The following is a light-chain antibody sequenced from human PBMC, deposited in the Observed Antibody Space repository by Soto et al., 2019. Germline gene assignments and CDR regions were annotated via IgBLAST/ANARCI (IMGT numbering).Light chain of an antibody. CDR3: QQYYRTPIT. V-gene: IGKV4-1*01. CDR2: WAS. Sequence: DIVMTQSPDSLAVSLGERATINCKSSQSVLYSSNNKNYLAWYQQKPGQPPKLVIYWASTRESGVPDRFTGSGSGTDFTLTINSLQAEDVAVYYCQQYYRTPITFGQGTRLEMK. J-gene: IGKJ5*01. CDR1: QSVLYSSNNKNY.